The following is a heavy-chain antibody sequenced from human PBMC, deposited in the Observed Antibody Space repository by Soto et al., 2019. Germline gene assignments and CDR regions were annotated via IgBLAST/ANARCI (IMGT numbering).Heavy chain of an antibody. V-gene: IGHV1-69*01. J-gene: IGHJ6*02. Sequence: ASSVKGSCKTAGGTFSSYASSWGRQAPGQGLEWMGGIIPIFGTANYAQKFQGRVTITADESTSTAYMELSSLRSEDTVVYYCASYYASSGHHYYYSGTAVWRHRTTVPVSS. CDR1: GGTFSSYA. CDR3: ASYYASSGHHYYYSGTAV. D-gene: IGHD3-22*01. CDR2: IIPIFGTA.